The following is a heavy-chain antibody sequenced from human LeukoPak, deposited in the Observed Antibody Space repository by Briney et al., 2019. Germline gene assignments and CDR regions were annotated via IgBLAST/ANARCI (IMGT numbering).Heavy chain of an antibody. CDR3: AKGGSSWGLVDY. CDR2: ISSIGGST. CDR1: GFTFNNYA. D-gene: IGHD6-13*01. Sequence: GGSLRLSCAASGFTFNNYAMNRVRQAPGKGLEWVSSISSIGGSTYYADSVKGRFTISRDNSKNTLYLQMNSLRTEDTAVYYCAKGGSSWGLVDYWGQGTLVTVSS. J-gene: IGHJ4*02. V-gene: IGHV3-23*01.